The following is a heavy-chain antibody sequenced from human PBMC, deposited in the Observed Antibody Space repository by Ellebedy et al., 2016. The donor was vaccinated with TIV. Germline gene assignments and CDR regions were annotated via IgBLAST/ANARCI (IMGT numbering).Heavy chain of an antibody. CDR1: GFTFSSYW. J-gene: IGHJ4*02. V-gene: IGHV3-7*01. Sequence: GESLKISXAASGFTFSSYWMSWVRQAPGKGLKWVANIKQDGSEKYYVDSVKGRFTISRENAKNSLYLQMNSLRAGDTAVYYCARAVAAGNDNFDYWGQGTLVTVSS. CDR2: IKQDGSEK. CDR3: ARAVAAGNDNFDY. D-gene: IGHD6-13*01.